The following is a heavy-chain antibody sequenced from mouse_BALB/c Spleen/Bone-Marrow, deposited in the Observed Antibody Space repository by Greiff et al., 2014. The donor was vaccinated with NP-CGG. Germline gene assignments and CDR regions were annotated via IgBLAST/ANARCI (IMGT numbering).Heavy chain of an antibody. CDR2: IDPANGNT. D-gene: IGHD2-4*01. V-gene: IGHV14-3*02. CDR3: ANYDYGWYFDV. Sequence: VHVKQSGAELVKPGASVKLSCTASGFNIKDTYMHWVKQRPEQGLEWIGRIDPANGNTKDDPKYQGKATITADTSSNTAYLQLSSLTSEDTAVYYCANYDYGWYFDVWGAGTTVTVSS. CDR1: GFNIKDTY. J-gene: IGHJ1*01.